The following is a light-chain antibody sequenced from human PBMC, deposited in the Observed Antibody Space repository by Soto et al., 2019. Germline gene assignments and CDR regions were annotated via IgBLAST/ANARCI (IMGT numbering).Light chain of an antibody. CDR3: QQYGSSVT. V-gene: IGKV3-20*01. CDR1: QSVSSSY. CDR2: GAS. Sequence: EIVLTQSPGTLSLSPGERATLSCRASQSVSSSYLAWYQQKPGQAPRLLIYGASSRATGIPDRFSGSGSGTDFTLTISRVEPEDFAVYYCQQYGSSVTFGQGTKVEIK. J-gene: IGKJ1*01.